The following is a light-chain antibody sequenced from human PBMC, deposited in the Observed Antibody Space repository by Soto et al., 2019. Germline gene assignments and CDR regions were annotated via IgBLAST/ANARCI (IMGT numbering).Light chain of an antibody. J-gene: IGKJ2*01. CDR2: GAS. Sequence: EIVLRRSPGTLSLSPGDRATLSCRASQSVSSSDLAWYQQKPGQAPRLLIYGASTRATGIPDRFSGSGSGTDFTLTISRLEPEDFAVYYCQQYGGSPLYTFGQGTKVDIK. CDR1: QSVSSSD. V-gene: IGKV3-20*01. CDR3: QQYGGSPLYT.